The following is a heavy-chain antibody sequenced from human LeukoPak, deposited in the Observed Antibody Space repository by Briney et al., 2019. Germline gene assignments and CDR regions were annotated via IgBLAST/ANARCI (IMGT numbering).Heavy chain of an antibody. V-gene: IGHV7-4-1*02. Sequence: GGSLRLSCAASGYTFTSYAMNWVRQAPGQGLEWMGWINTNTGNPTYAQGFTGRFVFSLDTSVSTAYLQISSLKAEDTAVYYCARGGDVSSGYYSDYWGQGTLVTVSS. CDR2: INTNTGNP. D-gene: IGHD3-22*01. J-gene: IGHJ4*02. CDR3: ARGGDVSSGYYSDY. CDR1: GYTFTSYA.